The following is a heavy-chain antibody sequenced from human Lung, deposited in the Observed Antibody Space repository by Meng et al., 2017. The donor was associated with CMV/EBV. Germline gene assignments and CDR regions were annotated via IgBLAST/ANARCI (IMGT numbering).Heavy chain of an antibody. V-gene: IGHV4-4*02. CDR3: ARGKQDAWELLAY. J-gene: IGHJ4*02. CDR2: IDDSGST. D-gene: IGHD1-26*01. CDR1: WVSISSNIR. Sequence: QVQLQRSGPGRVKLSGSLSLPCGVLWVSISSNIRWTWVRQPPGKGLEWIGDIDDSGSTNYNPSLNRRISISLDKSKNHFSLKVNSVTAADTAVYYCARGKQDAWELLAYWGQGALVTVSS.